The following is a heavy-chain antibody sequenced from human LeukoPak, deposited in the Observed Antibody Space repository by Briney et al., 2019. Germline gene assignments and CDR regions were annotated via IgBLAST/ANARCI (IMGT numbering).Heavy chain of an antibody. Sequence: ASVKVSCKASGYPFSIFGMAWVRQAPGRGLEWMGWIGSYNGNTNFAQKFQGRVTITTDTSTRTVYMELSSLRFDDTAVYYCARAGAEVTSHFDVWGQGTLVTVSS. J-gene: IGHJ4*02. CDR1: GYPFSIFG. V-gene: IGHV1-18*04. D-gene: IGHD2-21*02. CDR2: IGSYNGNT. CDR3: ARAGAEVTSHFDV.